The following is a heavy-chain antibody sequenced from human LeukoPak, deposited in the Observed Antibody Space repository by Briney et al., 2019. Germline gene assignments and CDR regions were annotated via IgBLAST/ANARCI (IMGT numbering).Heavy chain of an antibody. CDR1: GFTFSTYA. Sequence: PGGSLRLSCVASGFTFSTYAMGWVRQVPGKGLEWVSSVSERGDTTYYADSVKGRFTISRDNSKNTLYLQMNSLRAEDTAVYYCAKGPGYSSSWYDNWFDPWGQGTLVTVSS. CDR2: VSERGDTT. V-gene: IGHV3-23*01. CDR3: AKGPGYSSSWYDNWFDP. D-gene: IGHD6-13*01. J-gene: IGHJ5*02.